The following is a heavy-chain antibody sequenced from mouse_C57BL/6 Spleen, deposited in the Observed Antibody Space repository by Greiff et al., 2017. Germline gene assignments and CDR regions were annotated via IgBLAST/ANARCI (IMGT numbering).Heavy chain of an antibody. Sequence: VQLKESGAELVRPGSSVKMSCKTSGYTFTSYGINWVKQRPGQGLEWIGYIYIGNGYTEYNEKFKGKATLTSDTSSSTAYMQLSSLTSEDSAIYFCARDYYGSSYGYFDVWGAGTTVTVSS. J-gene: IGHJ1*01. CDR2: IYIGNGYT. CDR3: ARDYYGSSYGYFDV. CDR1: GYTFTSYG. V-gene: IGHV1-58*01. D-gene: IGHD1-1*01.